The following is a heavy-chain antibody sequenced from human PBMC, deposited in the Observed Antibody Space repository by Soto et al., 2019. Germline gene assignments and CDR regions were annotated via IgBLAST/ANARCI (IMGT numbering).Heavy chain of an antibody. CDR1: GGSISSSSYY. J-gene: IGHJ4*02. Sequence: SETLSLTCTVSGGSISSSSYYWGWIRQPPGKGLEWIGSIYYSGSTYYNPSLKSRVTISVDTSKNQFSLKLSPVTAADTAVYYCARRERLAVAGSGFDYWGQGTLVTVSS. CDR2: IYYSGST. V-gene: IGHV4-39*01. D-gene: IGHD6-19*01. CDR3: ARRERLAVAGSGFDY.